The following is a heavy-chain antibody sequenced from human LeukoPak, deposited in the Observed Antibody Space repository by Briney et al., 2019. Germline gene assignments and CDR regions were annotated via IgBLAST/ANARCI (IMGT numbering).Heavy chain of an antibody. D-gene: IGHD6-13*01. V-gene: IGHV3-53*01. CDR2: IYSAGST. J-gene: IGHJ4*02. Sequence: GGSLRLSCAASGFNVSNDYMSWVRQAPGKGLEWVSVIYSAGSTYYADSVKGRFTISRDNSKNTLYLQMNSLRAEDTAVYYCARAVRAAAGFDYWGQGTMVTVSS. CDR1: GFNVSNDY. CDR3: ARAVRAAAGFDY.